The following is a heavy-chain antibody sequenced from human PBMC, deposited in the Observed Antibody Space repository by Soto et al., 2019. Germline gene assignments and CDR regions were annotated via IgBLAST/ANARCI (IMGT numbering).Heavy chain of an antibody. J-gene: IGHJ5*01. Sequence: SETLSLTCTVSGGSISSYYWSWIRQPPGKGLEWIGYIYYSGSTNYNPSLKSRVTISVDTSKNQFSLKLSSVTAADTAVYYCARATIFGVLPNCFDSWGQGTLVTLSS. CDR3: ARATIFGVLPNCFDS. CDR2: IYYSGST. D-gene: IGHD3-3*01. CDR1: GGSISSYY. V-gene: IGHV4-59*01.